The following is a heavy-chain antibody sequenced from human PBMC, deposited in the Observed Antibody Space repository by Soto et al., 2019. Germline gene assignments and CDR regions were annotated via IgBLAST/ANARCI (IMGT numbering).Heavy chain of an antibody. CDR1: GFTFSSYA. J-gene: IGHJ4*02. Sequence: EVQLLESGGGLVQPGGSLRLSCAASGFTFSSYAMSWVRQAPGKGLEWVSAISGSGGSTYYADSVKGRFTISRDNTKNTLYLQMNSLRAEDTAVYYCAKDPYSSGWLWYFDYWGQGTLVTVSS. CDR3: AKDPYSSGWLWYFDY. D-gene: IGHD6-19*01. V-gene: IGHV3-23*01. CDR2: ISGSGGST.